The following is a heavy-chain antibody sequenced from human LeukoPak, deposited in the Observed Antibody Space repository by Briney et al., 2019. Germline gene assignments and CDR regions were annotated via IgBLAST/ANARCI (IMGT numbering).Heavy chain of an antibody. CDR1: GYTFTSYA. J-gene: IGHJ4*02. V-gene: IGHV1-3*01. Sequence: ASVKVSCKASGYTFTSYAMHWVRQAPGQRLEWMGWINAGNGNTKYSQKFQGRVTITRNTSATTAYLELSSLRSEDTAVYYCAIWFGESFDYWGQGTLATVSS. CDR3: AIWFGESFDY. CDR2: INAGNGNT. D-gene: IGHD3-10*01.